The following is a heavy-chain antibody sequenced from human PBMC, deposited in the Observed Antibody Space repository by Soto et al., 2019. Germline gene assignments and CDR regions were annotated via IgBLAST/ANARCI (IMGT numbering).Heavy chain of an antibody. CDR2: IYNSGST. CDR3: ARESDSGSYYFDY. V-gene: IGHV4-61*03. D-gene: IGHD3-10*01. Sequence: SETQSHTCTVSDGYVISGSDYGSWIRQPPGKGLEWIGYIYNSGSTNYNPSLKSRVTISVDTSKNHFSLRMSSVTAADTAVYYCARESDSGSYYFDYWGRGTLVTVSS. CDR1: DGYVISGSDY. J-gene: IGHJ4*02.